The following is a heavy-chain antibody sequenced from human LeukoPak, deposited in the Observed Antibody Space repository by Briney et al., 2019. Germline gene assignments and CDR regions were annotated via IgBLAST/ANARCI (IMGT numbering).Heavy chain of an antibody. CDR1: GFTFTTYE. CDR2: ISSGGSSV. CDR3: AKTKWFDS. J-gene: IGHJ5*01. V-gene: IGHV3-48*03. Sequence: GGSLRLSCAASGFTFTTYEMNWVRQAPGKGLEWVSYISSGGSSVYYADSVKGRFTISRDNAKNSLYLQMNSLRAEDTAVYYCAKTKWFDSWGQGTLVTVSS.